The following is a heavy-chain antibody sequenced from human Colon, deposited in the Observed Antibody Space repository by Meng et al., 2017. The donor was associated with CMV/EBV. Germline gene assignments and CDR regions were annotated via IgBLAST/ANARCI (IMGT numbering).Heavy chain of an antibody. CDR3: ATVSSGYYLYFQH. V-gene: IGHV1-2*02. J-gene: IGHJ1*01. CDR1: GYTFTGYY. D-gene: IGHD3-22*01. CDR2: INPNSGGT. Sequence: QGQRGQSGAEVKKPGASVKVSCKASGYTFTGYYMHWVRQAPGQGLEWMGWINPNSGGTNYAQKFQGRVTMTRDTSISTAYMELSRLRSDDTAVYYCATVSSGYYLYFQHWGQGTLVTVPS.